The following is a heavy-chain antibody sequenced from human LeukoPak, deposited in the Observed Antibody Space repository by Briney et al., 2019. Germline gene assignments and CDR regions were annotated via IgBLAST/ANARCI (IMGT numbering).Heavy chain of an antibody. D-gene: IGHD6-13*01. CDR2: ISSSGSTI. V-gene: IGHV3-11*04. CDR3: ARGRGSWYGVYFDY. CDR1: GFTFSSYA. Sequence: PGGSLRLSCAASGFTFSSYAMSWIRQAPGKGLEWVSYISSSGSTIYYADSVKGRFTISRDNAKNSLYLQMNSLRTEDTAVYYCARGRGSWYGVYFDYWGQGTLVTVSS. J-gene: IGHJ4*02.